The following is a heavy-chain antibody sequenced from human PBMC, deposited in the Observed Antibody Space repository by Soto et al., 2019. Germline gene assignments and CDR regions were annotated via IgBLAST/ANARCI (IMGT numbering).Heavy chain of an antibody. CDR2: FDPEDGET. D-gene: IGHD3-10*01. CDR1: GYALTELS. CDR3: ATPGDGSGSYYNEIFDY. V-gene: IGHV1-24*01. J-gene: IGHJ4*02. Sequence: ASVKVSCKVSGYALTELSMHWVRQAPGKGLEWMGGFDPEDGETIYAQKFQGRVTMTEDTSTDTAYMELSSLRSEDTAAYYCATPGDGSGSYYNEIFDYWGQGTLVTVSS.